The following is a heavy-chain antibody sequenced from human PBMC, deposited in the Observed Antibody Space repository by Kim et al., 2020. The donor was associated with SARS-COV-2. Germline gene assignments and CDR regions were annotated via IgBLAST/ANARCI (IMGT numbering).Heavy chain of an antibody. Sequence: SETLSLTCAVYGGSFSGYYWSWIRQPPGKGPEWIGEINHSGSTNYNPSLKSRVTISVDTSKNQFSLKLSSVTAADTAVYYCARRRAMVRGVPFDYWGQGTLVTVSS. D-gene: IGHD3-10*01. CDR3: ARRRAMVRGVPFDY. CDR1: GGSFSGYY. J-gene: IGHJ4*02. V-gene: IGHV4-34*01. CDR2: INHSGST.